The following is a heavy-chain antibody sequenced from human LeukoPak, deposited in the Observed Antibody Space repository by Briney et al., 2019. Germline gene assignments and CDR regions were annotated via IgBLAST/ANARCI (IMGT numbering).Heavy chain of an antibody. Sequence: PSETLSLTCTVSGGSISSSSYYWGWICQPPGKGLEWIGSIYYSGSTYYNPSLKSRVTISVDTSKNQLSLKLSSVTAADTAVYYCARLRYYYDSSGYYADYWGQGTLVTVSS. J-gene: IGHJ4*02. CDR2: IYYSGST. D-gene: IGHD3-22*01. CDR1: GGSISSSSYY. V-gene: IGHV4-39*01. CDR3: ARLRYYYDSSGYYADY.